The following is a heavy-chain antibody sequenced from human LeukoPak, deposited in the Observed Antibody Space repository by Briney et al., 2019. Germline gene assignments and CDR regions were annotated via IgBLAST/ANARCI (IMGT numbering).Heavy chain of an antibody. J-gene: IGHJ5*02. CDR3: ARDYTAMTERNWFDP. D-gene: IGHD5-18*01. V-gene: IGHV1-2*02. Sequence: ASVKVSCKASGYTFTGYYMHWVRQAPGQGLEWMGWVNPNSGGTNYAQKFQGRVTMTRDTSISTVYMELSSLRSEGTAVYYCARDYTAMTERNWFDPWGQGTLVTVSS. CDR2: VNPNSGGT. CDR1: GYTFTGYY.